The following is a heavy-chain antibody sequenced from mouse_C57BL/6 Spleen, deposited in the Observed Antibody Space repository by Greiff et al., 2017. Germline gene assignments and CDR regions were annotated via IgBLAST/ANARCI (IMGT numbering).Heavy chain of an antibody. D-gene: IGHD3-2*02. CDR3: ARGGGVRLHLDY. CDR1: GYTFTDYY. CDR2: INPNNGGT. J-gene: IGHJ2*01. V-gene: IGHV1-26*01. Sequence: EVQLQQSGPELVKPGASVKISCKASGYTFTDYYMNWVKQSHGKSLEWIGDINPNNGGTSYNQKFKGKATLTVDKSSSTANMEIRSLTSEDSAVYDCARGGGVRLHLDYWGQGTTLTVSS.